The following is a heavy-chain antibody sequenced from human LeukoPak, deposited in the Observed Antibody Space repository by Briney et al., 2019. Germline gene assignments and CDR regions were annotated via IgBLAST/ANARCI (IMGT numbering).Heavy chain of an antibody. V-gene: IGHV4-61*01. Sequence: SETLSLTCSVSGASVSSGSYYWSWIRQPPGKGLEWIGYIYYSGSTNYNPSLKSRVTISLDTSKNQFSLKLSSVTAADTAVYYCASMGTGAPVTLAGAFDIWGQGTMVTVSS. CDR3: ASMGTGAPVTLAGAFDI. D-gene: IGHD3/OR15-3a*01. CDR1: GASVSSGSYY. J-gene: IGHJ3*02. CDR2: IYYSGST.